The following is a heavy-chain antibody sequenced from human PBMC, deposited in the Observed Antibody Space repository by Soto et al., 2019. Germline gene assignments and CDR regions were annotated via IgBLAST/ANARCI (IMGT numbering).Heavy chain of an antibody. CDR1: GHTLTELS. D-gene: IGHD1-26*01. CDR2: FDPEDGET. J-gene: IGHJ4*02. CDR3: GAGGARWLHYPFDY. Sequence: QVQLLQSGAEVKKPGASVKVSCKVSGHTLTELSMHWVRQAPGRGLEWMGGFDPEDGETIFAQKFQGRGTMTEHTSTDSPYMELTSLSSEDTAVYYCGAGGARWLHYPFDYWGQGTMVTISS. V-gene: IGHV1-24*01.